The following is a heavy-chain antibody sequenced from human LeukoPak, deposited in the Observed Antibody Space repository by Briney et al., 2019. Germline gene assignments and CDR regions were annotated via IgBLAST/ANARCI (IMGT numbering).Heavy chain of an antibody. D-gene: IGHD3-9*01. CDR2: IYYSGST. V-gene: IGHV4-61*01. CDR1: GYSISSGYY. Sequence: SETLSLTCTVSGYSISSGYYWGWIRPPPGKGLEWIGYIYYSGSTNYNPSLKSRVTISVDTSKNQFSLKLSSVTAADTAVYYCARDYFDWFDPWGQGTLVTVSS. J-gene: IGHJ5*02. CDR3: ARDYFDWFDP.